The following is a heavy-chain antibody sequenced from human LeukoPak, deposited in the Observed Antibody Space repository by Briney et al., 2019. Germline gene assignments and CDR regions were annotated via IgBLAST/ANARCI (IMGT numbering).Heavy chain of an antibody. J-gene: IGHJ4*02. V-gene: IGHV3-30-3*01. Sequence: GGSLRLSRAASGFTFSSYAMHWVRQAPGKGLEWVAVISYDGSNKYYADSVKGRFTISRDNSKNTLYLQMNSLRAEDTAVYYCARDRVGATDYFDYWGQGTLVTVSS. CDR3: ARDRVGATDYFDY. D-gene: IGHD1-26*01. CDR2: ISYDGSNK. CDR1: GFTFSSYA.